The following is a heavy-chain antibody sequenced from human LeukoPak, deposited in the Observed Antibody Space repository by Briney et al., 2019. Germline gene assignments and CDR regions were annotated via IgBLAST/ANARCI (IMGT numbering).Heavy chain of an antibody. V-gene: IGHV3-74*01. Sequence: PGGSLRLSCAASGFSFSNYWFHWVRQAPGEGLVWVSRTNEHGTIINYADSVKGRFTISRDNAKNTLNLQMNSLRTEDSALYYCVVDLSGSADYWGQGTLVTVSS. CDR1: GFSFSNYW. CDR3: VVDLSGSADY. CDR2: TNEHGTII. D-gene: IGHD3-10*01. J-gene: IGHJ4*02.